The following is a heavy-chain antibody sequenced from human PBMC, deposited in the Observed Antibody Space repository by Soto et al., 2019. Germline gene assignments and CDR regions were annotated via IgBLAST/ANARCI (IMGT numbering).Heavy chain of an antibody. CDR1: GGTISTYY. D-gene: IGHD6-13*01. CDR3: ARGSAVHNIRWMDV. CDR2: IYYSGST. J-gene: IGHJ6*01. Sequence: SETLSLTCTVSGGTISTYYWNWIRQPPGKGLEWIGYIYYSGSTNYNPSLRGRAILSVDTSKSWFSLRLDSLTAADTAVYYCARGSAVHNIRWMDVWGQGTTVTASA. V-gene: IGHV4-59*01.